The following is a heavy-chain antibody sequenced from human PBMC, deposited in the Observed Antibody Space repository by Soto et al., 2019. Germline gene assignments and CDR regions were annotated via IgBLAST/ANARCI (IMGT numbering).Heavy chain of an antibody. CDR3: AKQYFHH. CDR1: GFTFSSYG. CDR2: ISHDGSNK. Sequence: QVQLVESGGGVVQPGRSLRLSCAASGFTFSSYGMHWVRQAPGKGLEWVAVISHDGSNKYYADSVKGRFTISRDNSKNTMYLQTNSMWAEDTAVYYWAKQYFHHWGQGTLVTVSS. V-gene: IGHV3-30*18. J-gene: IGHJ1*01.